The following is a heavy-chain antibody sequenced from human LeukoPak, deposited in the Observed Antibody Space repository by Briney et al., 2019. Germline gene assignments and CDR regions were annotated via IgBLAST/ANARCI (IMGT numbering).Heavy chain of an antibody. CDR3: AKRGDSGNYYYYYGMDV. CDR2: LSGSAAST. CDR1: GFSFSSYV. Sequence: PGGSLRLSCAASGFSFSSYVMSWVRQAPGKGLEWVSGLSGSAASTYYADSVKGRFTISRDNSKNTLYLQMNSLRAEDTAVYYCAKRGDSGNYYYYYGMDVWGQGTTVTVPS. J-gene: IGHJ6*02. D-gene: IGHD1-26*01. V-gene: IGHV3-23*01.